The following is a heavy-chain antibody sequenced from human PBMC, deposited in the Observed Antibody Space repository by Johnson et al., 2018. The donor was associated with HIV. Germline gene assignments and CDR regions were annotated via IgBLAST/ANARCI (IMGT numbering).Heavy chain of an antibody. V-gene: IGHV3-7*05. CDR3: ARATYYYDTSGYLIRPRAFDI. D-gene: IGHD3-22*01. CDR1: GFTFSSYW. CDR2: IKQDGSEK. J-gene: IGHJ3*02. Sequence: MLLVESGGGLVQPGGSLRLSCAASGFTFSSYWMSWVRQAPGKGLEWVANIKQDGSEKNYVDSVKGRFTVSRDNAKNSLYLQMNSLRAEDTAVYYCARATYYYDTSGYLIRPRAFDIWGQGTVVTVSS.